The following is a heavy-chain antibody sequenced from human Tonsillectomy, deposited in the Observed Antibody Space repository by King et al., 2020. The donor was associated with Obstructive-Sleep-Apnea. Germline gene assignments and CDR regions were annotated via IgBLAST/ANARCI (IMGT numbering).Heavy chain of an antibody. J-gene: IGHJ6*02. CDR3: AGVRQPVIDMSRRDYYGLDV. D-gene: IGHD6-6*01. Sequence: VQLVESGGGVVQPGRSLRLSCAASGFTFSNYAMHWVRPAPGKGLEWVAVISYDGSFKYYAESVRGPFAISRDNSKNTLYLQMDSLRPEDTAVYYCAGVRQPVIDMSRRDYYGLDVWGQGATVTVSS. CDR1: GFTFSNYA. CDR2: ISYDGSFK. V-gene: IGHV3-30*09.